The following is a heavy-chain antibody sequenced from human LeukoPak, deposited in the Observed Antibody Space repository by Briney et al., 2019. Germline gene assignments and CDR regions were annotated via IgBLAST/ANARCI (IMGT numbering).Heavy chain of an antibody. CDR1: GYTLPSYG. Sequence: ASVPVSCKASGYTLPSYGISWVRQAPGQGRECIGWISGYNGNTNYAQTLQGRVTMTTDTSTSTTYMELRSLRSDDTAVYYCARDYGPAYYDSSGYFPYFDYWGQGTLVTVSS. CDR3: ARDYGPAYYDSSGYFPYFDY. CDR2: ISGYNGNT. V-gene: IGHV1-18*01. J-gene: IGHJ4*02. D-gene: IGHD3-22*01.